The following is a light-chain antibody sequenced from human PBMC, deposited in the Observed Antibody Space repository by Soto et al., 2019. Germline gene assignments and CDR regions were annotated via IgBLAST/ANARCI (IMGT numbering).Light chain of an antibody. CDR1: QSVTSTY. J-gene: IGKJ1*01. Sequence: EIVLTQSPGTLSLSQGERATLSCRASQSVTSTYLAWWQQKPGQAPRLLIYGASRRATGIPGRFSGSGSGTDFTLTICRLEPEDFAVYFCQQYGSSPTTFGQGTMVDI. CDR2: GAS. V-gene: IGKV3-20*01. CDR3: QQYGSSPTT.